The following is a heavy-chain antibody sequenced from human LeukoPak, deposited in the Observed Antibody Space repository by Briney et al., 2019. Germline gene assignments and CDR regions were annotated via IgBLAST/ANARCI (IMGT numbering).Heavy chain of an antibody. Sequence: GGSLRLSCAASGFIFSSYEMNWVRRAPGKGLEWVSYISTSGNTIYYADSVKGRFTISRDNAKNSLYLQMNSLRAEDTAVYYCARSGPRAAFDYWGQGTLVTVSS. V-gene: IGHV3-48*03. D-gene: IGHD6-25*01. CDR3: ARSGPRAAFDY. CDR1: GFIFSSYE. J-gene: IGHJ4*02. CDR2: ISTSGNTI.